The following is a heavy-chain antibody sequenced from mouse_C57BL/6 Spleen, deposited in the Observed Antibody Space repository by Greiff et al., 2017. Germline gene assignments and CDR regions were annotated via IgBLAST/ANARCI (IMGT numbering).Heavy chain of an antibody. CDR3: ARNDGYYPSYWYFDV. Sequence: VKLVESGPGLVAPSQSLSITCTVSGFSLTSYAISWVRQPPGKGLEWLGVIWTGGGTNYNSALKSRLSISKDNSKSQVFLKMNSLQTDDTARYYCARNDGYYPSYWYFDVWGTGTTVTVSS. CDR1: GFSLTSYA. CDR2: IWTGGGT. J-gene: IGHJ1*03. D-gene: IGHD2-3*01. V-gene: IGHV2-9-1*01.